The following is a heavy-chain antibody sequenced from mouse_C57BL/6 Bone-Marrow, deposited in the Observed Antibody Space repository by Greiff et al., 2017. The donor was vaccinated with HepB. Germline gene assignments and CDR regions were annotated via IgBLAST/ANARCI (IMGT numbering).Heavy chain of an antibody. J-gene: IGHJ3*01. CDR1: GYTFTSYW. CDR3: SLTGTGAWFAY. D-gene: IGHD4-1*01. CDR2: IDPSDSEN. V-gene: IGHV1-52*01. Sequence: VQLQQPGAELVRPGSSVKLSCKASGYTFTSYWMDWVKQRPIQGLEWIGNIDPSDSENHYNQKFKDKATLTVDKYSSTAYMQLSSLTSEDSAVYYCSLTGTGAWFAYWGQGTLVTVSA.